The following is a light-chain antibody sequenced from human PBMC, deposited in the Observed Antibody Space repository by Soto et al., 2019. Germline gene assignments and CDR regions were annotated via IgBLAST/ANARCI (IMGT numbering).Light chain of an antibody. CDR2: GAS. Sequence: DIQMTQSPSSLSASVGDRVTITCRASHGISDYLAWYQQKPGKVPKFLIYGASTLQSGVPTRFSGSRSGTDFNLTISSLQAEDVATYYFQEYKRAPFTFGPGTKVEIK. CDR1: HGISDY. V-gene: IGKV1-27*01. J-gene: IGKJ3*01. CDR3: QEYKRAPFT.